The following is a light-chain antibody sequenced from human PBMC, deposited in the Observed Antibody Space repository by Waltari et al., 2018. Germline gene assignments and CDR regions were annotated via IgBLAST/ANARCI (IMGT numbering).Light chain of an antibody. CDR2: EDG. J-gene: IGLJ2*01. V-gene: IGLV3-25*03. CDR3: QSADSSGTYVL. Sequence: SYELTQPPSVSASPGQTARITCSGDALPQQYAYWYQQKPGQAPVLVLDEDGGRPSGCPERFSGSSSGRTVTLTISGVQAEDEADYYCQSADSSGTYVLFGGGTKLTVL. CDR1: ALPQQY.